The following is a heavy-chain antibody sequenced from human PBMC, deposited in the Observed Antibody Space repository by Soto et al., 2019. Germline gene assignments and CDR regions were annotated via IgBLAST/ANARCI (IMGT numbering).Heavy chain of an antibody. V-gene: IGHV3-21*01. D-gene: IGHD3-22*01. CDR1: GFTFSSYS. CDR3: AREGNYYDSSGYYPFFDY. Sequence: PGGSLRLSCAASGFTFSSYSMNWVRQAPGKGLEWVSSISSSSSYIYYADSVKGRFTISRDNAKNSLYLQMNSLRAEDTAVYYCAREGNYYDSSGYYPFFDYWGQGTLVTVPQ. CDR2: ISSSSSYI. J-gene: IGHJ4*02.